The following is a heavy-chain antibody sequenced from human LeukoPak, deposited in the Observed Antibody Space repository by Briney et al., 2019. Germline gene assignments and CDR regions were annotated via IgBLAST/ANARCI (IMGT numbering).Heavy chain of an antibody. CDR1: GGSISSYY. Sequence: SETLSLTCTVSGGSISSYYWSWIRQPPGKGLEWIGYIHYSGSTNYNPSLKSRVTISADTSKNQFSLKLSSVTAADTAVYFCARVGYDFWGAYYYYYYMDVWGKGTTVTVSS. J-gene: IGHJ6*03. D-gene: IGHD3-3*01. CDR2: IHYSGST. V-gene: IGHV4-59*08. CDR3: ARVGYDFWGAYYYYYYMDV.